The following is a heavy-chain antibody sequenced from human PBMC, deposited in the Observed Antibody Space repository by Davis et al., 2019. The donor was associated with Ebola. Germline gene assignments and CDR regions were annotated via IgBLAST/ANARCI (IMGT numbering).Heavy chain of an antibody. D-gene: IGHD2-2*01. Sequence: GGSLRLSCAASGFTFSNAWMNWVRQAPGKGLEWVGRIKSKTDGGTTDYAAPVKGRFTISRDDSKNTLYLQMNSLKTEDTAVYYCTTTRWEYQLLFDYYGMTSGAKGPRSPSP. J-gene: IGHJ6*02. CDR1: GFTFSNAW. CDR2: IKSKTDGGTT. CDR3: TTTRWEYQLLFDYYGMTS. V-gene: IGHV3-15*07.